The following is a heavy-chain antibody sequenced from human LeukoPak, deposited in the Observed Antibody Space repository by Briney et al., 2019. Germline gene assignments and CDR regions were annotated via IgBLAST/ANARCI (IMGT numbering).Heavy chain of an antibody. J-gene: IGHJ4*02. CDR3: ARDGPPWYSSGWEPFDY. V-gene: IGHV3-33*01. Sequence: PGGSLRLSCAASGFTFSSYGMRWVRQAPGKGLEWVAVIWYDGSNKYYADSVKGRFTISRDNSKNTLYLQMNSLRAEDTAVYYCARDGPPWYSSGWEPFDYWGQGTLVTVSS. CDR1: GFTFSSYG. CDR2: IWYDGSNK. D-gene: IGHD6-19*01.